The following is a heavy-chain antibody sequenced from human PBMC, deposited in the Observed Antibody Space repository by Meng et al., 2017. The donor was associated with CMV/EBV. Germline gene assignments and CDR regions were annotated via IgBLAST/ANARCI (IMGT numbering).Heavy chain of an antibody. CDR3: ARESMVRGED. J-gene: IGHJ4*02. Sequence: QVKLQQWGAGLLKPSETLSLTCAVYGGSFSGYYWSWIRQPPGKGLEWIGEINHSGSTNYNPSLKSRVTISVDTSKNQFSLKLSSVTAADTAVYYCARESMVRGEDWGQGTLVTVLL. CDR1: GGSFSGYY. CDR2: INHSGST. D-gene: IGHD3-10*01. V-gene: IGHV4-34*01.